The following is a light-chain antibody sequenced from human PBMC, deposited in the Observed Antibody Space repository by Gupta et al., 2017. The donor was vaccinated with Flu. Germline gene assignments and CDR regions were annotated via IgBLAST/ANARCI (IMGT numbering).Light chain of an antibody. CDR1: QSVSRW. CDR3: QQYNYYSRA. V-gene: IGKV1-5*03. J-gene: IGKJ1*01. Sequence: DVQMTPSPSTLSASVGDRVTITCRASQSVSRWFAWYQQKPGKAPKLLIYQASSLESGVPSRFSGSGSGTXFTLTIXSLQPEDSATYYCQQYNYYSRAFGXGTKVEIK. CDR2: QAS.